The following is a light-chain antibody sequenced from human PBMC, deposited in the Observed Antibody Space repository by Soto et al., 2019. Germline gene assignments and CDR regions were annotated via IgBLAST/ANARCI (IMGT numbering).Light chain of an antibody. Sequence: EIVMTQSPATLSVSPGERATLSCRASQSISGNLAWYQQRPGQAPRLLIKGASTRATGVPARFSASGSGTEFTLTISSLQSEDFAVYYCQQYVNWPRTFGQGTKVEIK. CDR2: GAS. CDR3: QQYVNWPRT. CDR1: QSISGN. J-gene: IGKJ1*01. V-gene: IGKV3-15*01.